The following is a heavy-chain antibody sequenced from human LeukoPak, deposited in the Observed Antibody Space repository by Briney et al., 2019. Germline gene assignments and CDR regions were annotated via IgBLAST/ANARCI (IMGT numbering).Heavy chain of an antibody. J-gene: IGHJ3*02. V-gene: IGHV3-23*01. CDR1: GFIFNNYA. CDR3: ARDNPDYDYIWGSYRGGDAFDI. D-gene: IGHD3-16*02. Sequence: PGGSLRLSCAASGFIFNNYAMSWARQAPGKGLEWVSRISSTGGGTYYADSVKGRFTISRDNSKNTLLLQMNSLRAEDTAVYYCARDNPDYDYIWGSYRGGDAFDIWGQGTMVTVSS. CDR2: ISSTGGGT.